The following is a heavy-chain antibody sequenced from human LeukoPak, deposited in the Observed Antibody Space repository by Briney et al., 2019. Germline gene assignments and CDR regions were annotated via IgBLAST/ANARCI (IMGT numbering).Heavy chain of an antibody. D-gene: IGHD3-22*01. CDR2: VYYTRNT. V-gene: IGHV4-4*02. CDR1: AGPINRDNW. Sequence: PSETLSLTCPVPAGPINRDNWWTWLRQPPRKALAPPAQVYYTRNTHYNPSLQSRVTISVDKSKNQFSLDLSSVTAADTAVYYCARDWDGRDSDRSGYYPRWFDPWGQGTLVTVSS. CDR3: ARDWDGRDSDRSGYYPRWFDP. J-gene: IGHJ5*02.